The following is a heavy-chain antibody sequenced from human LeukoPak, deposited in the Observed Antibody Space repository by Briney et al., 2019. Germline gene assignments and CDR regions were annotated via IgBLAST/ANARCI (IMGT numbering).Heavy chain of an antibody. D-gene: IGHD5-24*01. CDR2: IIPIFGTA. J-gene: IGHJ5*02. CDR1: GGTFSSYA. CDR3: ARGFDGDGYTYNWFDP. Sequence: SVKVSCKASGGTFSSYAISWVRQAPGQGLEWMGRIIPIFGTANYAQKFQGRATITTDESTSTAYMELSSLRSEDTAVYYCARGFDGDGYTYNWFDPWGQGTLVSVSS. V-gene: IGHV1-69*05.